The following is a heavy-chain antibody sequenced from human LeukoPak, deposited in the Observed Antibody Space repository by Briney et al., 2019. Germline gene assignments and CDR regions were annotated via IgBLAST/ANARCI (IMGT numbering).Heavy chain of an antibody. V-gene: IGHV4-39*01. D-gene: IGHD6-13*01. CDR3: ARRSHSSSWFFDF. CDR2: IYYSGST. Sequence: PSETLSLTCTVSGASISSSSYYWGWIRQPPGKGLEWIGGIYYSGSTYNNPSLTSRVTISVDTSRNQFSLKLSSVTAADTAVYYCARRSHSSSWFFDFWGQGTLVTVSS. CDR1: GASISSSSYY. J-gene: IGHJ4*02.